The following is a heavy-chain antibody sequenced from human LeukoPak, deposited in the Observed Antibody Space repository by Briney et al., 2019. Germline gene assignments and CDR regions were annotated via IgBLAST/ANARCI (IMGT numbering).Heavy chain of an antibody. CDR1: GFTFSTYA. V-gene: IGHV3-30-3*01. CDR3: AKAPKIPIVVVTAGYYGMDV. J-gene: IGHJ6*02. CDR2: ISKDGSNK. Sequence: PGGSLRLSCAASGFTFSTYAIHWVRQAPGKGLEWVAIISKDGSNKYYADSVKGRFTISRDDSKNTLYLQMNSLRAEDTAVYYCAKAPKIPIVVVTAGYYGMDVWGQGTTVTVSS. D-gene: IGHD2-21*02.